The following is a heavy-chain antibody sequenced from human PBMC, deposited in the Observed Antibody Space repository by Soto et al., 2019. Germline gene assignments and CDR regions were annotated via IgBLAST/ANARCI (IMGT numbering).Heavy chain of an antibody. CDR3: VRTSLVVAAATREDY. Sequence: EVQLVESGGGLVQPGESLRLSCAASGFTFSRYWMHWVRQAPGKGLVWVSRINSDGSSTSYAGSVKGRFTISRDNAKKTLYLQMNSLRAEDTAVYYGVRTSLVVAAATREDYWGQGTLVTVSS. J-gene: IGHJ4*02. CDR2: INSDGSST. CDR1: GFTFSRYW. D-gene: IGHD2-15*01. V-gene: IGHV3-74*01.